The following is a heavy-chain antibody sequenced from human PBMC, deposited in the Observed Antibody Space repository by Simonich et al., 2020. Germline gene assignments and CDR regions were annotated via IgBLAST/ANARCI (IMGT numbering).Heavy chain of an antibody. V-gene: IGHV1-2*02. CDR3: ARSHIAAAGTGYFQH. CDR2: SNPNSGGT. Sequence: QVQLVQSGAEVKKPGASVKVSCKASGYTFTGYYMHWVRRAPGQGLEWKGWSNPNSGGTNYAQKFQGRVTMTRDTSISTAYMELSRLRSDDTAVYYCARSHIAAAGTGYFQHWGQGTLVTVSS. J-gene: IGHJ1*01. CDR1: GYTFTGYY. D-gene: IGHD6-13*01.